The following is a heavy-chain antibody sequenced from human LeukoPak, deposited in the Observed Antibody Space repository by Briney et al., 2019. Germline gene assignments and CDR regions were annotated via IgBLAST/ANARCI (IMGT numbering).Heavy chain of an antibody. CDR3: ARDSGSSWYEHAFDI. CDR1: GFTFDDYG. Sequence: PGGSLRLSCAASGFTFDDYGMSWVRQAPGKGLEWVSGINWNGGSTGYADSVKGRFTISRDNAKNSLYLQTNSLRAEDTALYYCARDSGSSWYEHAFDIWGQGTMVTVSS. CDR2: INWNGGST. J-gene: IGHJ3*02. V-gene: IGHV3-20*04. D-gene: IGHD6-13*01.